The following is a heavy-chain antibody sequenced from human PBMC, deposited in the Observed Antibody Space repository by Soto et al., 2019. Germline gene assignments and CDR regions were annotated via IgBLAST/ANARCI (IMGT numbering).Heavy chain of an antibody. CDR3: ARLLLEGYFDY. Sequence: SETLSRTCTVSGGSISSGDYYWIWIRQPPGKVLEWIGYIYYSGSTYYNPSLKSRVTISVDTSKNQFSLKLSSVTAADTAVYYCARLLLEGYFDYWGQGTQVTVSS. D-gene: IGHD2-21*01. V-gene: IGHV4-30-4*01. J-gene: IGHJ4*02. CDR2: IYYSGST. CDR1: GGSISSGDYY.